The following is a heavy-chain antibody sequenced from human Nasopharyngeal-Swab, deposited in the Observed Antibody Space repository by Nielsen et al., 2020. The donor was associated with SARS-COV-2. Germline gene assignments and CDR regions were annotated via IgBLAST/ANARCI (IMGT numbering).Heavy chain of an antibody. V-gene: IGHV1-2*06. CDR2: INPNSGGT. D-gene: IGHD3-22*01. Sequence: ASVKVSCKASGYTFTGYYMHWVRQAPGQGLEWMGRINPNSGGTNYAQKFQGRVTMTTDTSTSTAYMELRSLRSDDTAVYYCALSFRYYDSSGHGAFDIWGQGTMVTVSS. CDR1: GYTFTGYY. CDR3: ALSFRYYDSSGHGAFDI. J-gene: IGHJ3*02.